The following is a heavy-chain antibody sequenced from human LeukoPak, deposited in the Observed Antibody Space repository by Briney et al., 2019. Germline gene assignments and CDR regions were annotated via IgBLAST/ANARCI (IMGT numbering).Heavy chain of an antibody. CDR1: GGSISSGNYH. Sequence: PSETLSLTCTVSGGSISSGNYHWAWIRQPPGKGLEWIGSFSPSGYTYYNPSLKSRVTISVDTSKNQFSLKLSSVTAADTAVYYCARIAMAATQWFDPWGQGTLVTVSS. V-gene: IGHV4-39*07. CDR2: FSPSGYT. CDR3: ARIAMAATQWFDP. D-gene: IGHD6-19*01. J-gene: IGHJ5*02.